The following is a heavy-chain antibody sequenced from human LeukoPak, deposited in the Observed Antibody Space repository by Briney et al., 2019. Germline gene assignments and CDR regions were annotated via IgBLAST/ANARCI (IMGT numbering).Heavy chain of an antibody. CDR3: ARAPTTMVRYLPRAFDY. Sequence: SETLSLTCTVSGGSISSGDYYWSWIRQPPGKGLEWIGYIYYSGSTYYNPSLKSRVTISVDTSKNQFSLKLSSGTAADTAVYYCARAPTTMVRYLPRAFDYWGQGTLVTVSS. J-gene: IGHJ4*02. CDR1: GGSISSGDYY. D-gene: IGHD3-10*01. CDR2: IYYSGST. V-gene: IGHV4-30-4*08.